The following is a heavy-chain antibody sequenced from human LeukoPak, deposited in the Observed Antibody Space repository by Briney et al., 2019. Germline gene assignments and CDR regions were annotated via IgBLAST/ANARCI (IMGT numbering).Heavy chain of an antibody. J-gene: IGHJ5*02. CDR3: ARGIVVGRNWFDP. CDR2: INSDGSST. CDR1: GFTFSSYW. Sequence: QTGWSLRLSCAASGFTFSSYWMHWVRQAPGKGLVWVSRINSDGSSTSYADSVKGRFTISRDNAKNTLYLQMNSLRAEDTAEYYCARGIVVGRNWFDPWGQGTLSPSPQ. V-gene: IGHV3-74*01. D-gene: IGHD2-2*01.